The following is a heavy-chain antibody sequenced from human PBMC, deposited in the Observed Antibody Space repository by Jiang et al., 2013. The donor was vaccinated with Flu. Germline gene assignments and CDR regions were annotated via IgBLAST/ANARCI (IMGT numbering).Heavy chain of an antibody. CDR1: GGSFSGYY. J-gene: IGHJ5*02. CDR3: ARFEVDIVVVPADQGGLNWFDP. V-gene: IGHV4-34*01. CDR2: INHSGST. Sequence: SLTCAVYGGSFSGYYWSWIRQPPGKGLEWIGEINHSGSTNYNPSLKSRVTISVDTSKNQFSLKLSSVTAADTAVYYCARFEVDIVVVPADQGGLNWFDPWGQGTLVTISS. D-gene: IGHD2-2*01.